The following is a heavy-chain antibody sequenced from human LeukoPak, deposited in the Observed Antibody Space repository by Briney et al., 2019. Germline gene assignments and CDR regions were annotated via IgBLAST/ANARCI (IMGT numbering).Heavy chain of an antibody. Sequence: PSETLSLTCAVYGGSFSGYYWSWIRQPPGKGLEWIGEINHSGSTNYNPSLKSRVTISVDTSKNQFSLKLSSVTAADTAVYYCARHDLGYCSSTSCYHYWGQGTLVTVSS. CDR1: GGSFSGYY. CDR2: INHSGST. J-gene: IGHJ4*02. V-gene: IGHV4-34*01. CDR3: ARHDLGYCSSTSCYHY. D-gene: IGHD2-2*01.